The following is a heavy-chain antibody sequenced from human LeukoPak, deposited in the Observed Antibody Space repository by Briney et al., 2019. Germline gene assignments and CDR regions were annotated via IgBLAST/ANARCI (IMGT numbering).Heavy chain of an antibody. CDR1: GFTFGDYY. V-gene: IGHV3-11*06. CDR3: ARGLYCSGGTCFKPLDF. J-gene: IGHJ4*02. Sequence: GGPLRLSCVTSGFTFGDYYMSWVRQAPGGGREGGSYIGTTTSYTKYADSVKGRFTISRDNAKNSLYLQMNSLGAEDTALYYCARGLYCSGGTCFKPLDFWGQGTLVTVSS. CDR2: IGTTTSYT. D-gene: IGHD2-15*01.